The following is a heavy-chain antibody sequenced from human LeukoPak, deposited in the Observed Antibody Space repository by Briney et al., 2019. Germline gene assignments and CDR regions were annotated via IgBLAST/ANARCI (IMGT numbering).Heavy chain of an antibody. V-gene: IGHV4-38-2*02. J-gene: IGHJ4*02. CDR3: ARINFNPDY. CDR1: GYSISRGYH. CDR2: VHHSGAT. D-gene: IGHD1-14*01. Sequence: PSETLSLTCSVSGYSISRGYHWAWVRQPPGKRLEWIGSVHHSGATYYSPSLNSRLTISADTSKNQFSLKMDSVTAADTAVYYCARINFNPDYWGQGTLVSVSS.